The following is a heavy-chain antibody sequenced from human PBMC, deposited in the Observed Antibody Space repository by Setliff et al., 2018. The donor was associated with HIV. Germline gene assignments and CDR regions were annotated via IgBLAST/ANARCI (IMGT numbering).Heavy chain of an antibody. Sequence: GGSLRLSCAASGFTFSNSWMTWVRQAPGKGLAWVANIKKDGSDKFYVDSVKGRFAISRDNAKNSLYLQMNSLRAEDTALYYCARDSGVATIRKSALDYWGQGTLVTVSS. D-gene: IGHD5-12*01. CDR1: GFTFSNSW. CDR2: IKKDGSDK. CDR3: ARDSGVATIRKSALDY. J-gene: IGHJ4*02. V-gene: IGHV3-7*03.